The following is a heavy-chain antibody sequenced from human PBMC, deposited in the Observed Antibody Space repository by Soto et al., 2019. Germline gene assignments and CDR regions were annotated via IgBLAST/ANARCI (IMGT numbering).Heavy chain of an antibody. D-gene: IGHD1-26*01. CDR1: GGSITSSSYY. CDR3: ATQEVGGTYVYTFDP. J-gene: IGHJ5*02. Sequence: QLHLRESGPGLVKPSETLSLTCTVSGGSITSSSYYWGWIRQPPGKGLEWIGSIYYSGSTYYNPSLKSRVTIPVDTSKTQFSLTLSSVTAADTAVYYCATQEVGGTYVYTFDPWGQGTLVTVSS. V-gene: IGHV4-39*01. CDR2: IYYSGST.